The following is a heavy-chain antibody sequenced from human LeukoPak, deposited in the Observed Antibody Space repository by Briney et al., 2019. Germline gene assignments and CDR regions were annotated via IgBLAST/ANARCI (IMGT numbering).Heavy chain of an antibody. V-gene: IGHV1-18*01. CDR3: ARDPTYYYGSGSGNYYYYYMDV. CDR1: GYTFTSNG. D-gene: IGHD3-10*01. Sequence: ASVKVSCKASGYTFTSNGISWLRQAPGQGLEWMGWISAYNGNTNYAQKLQGRVTMTTDTSTSTAYMELRSLRSDDTAVYYCARDPTYYYGSGSGNYYYYYMDVWGKGTTVTISS. J-gene: IGHJ6*03. CDR2: ISAYNGNT.